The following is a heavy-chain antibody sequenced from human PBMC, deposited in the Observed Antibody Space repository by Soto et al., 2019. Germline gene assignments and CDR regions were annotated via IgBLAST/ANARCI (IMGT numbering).Heavy chain of an antibody. J-gene: IGHJ4*02. Sequence: QVQLVQSGAEVKNPGASVKVSCKASGYTITSYDINWVRQATGQGLEWMGWMNPNSGNTGYAQKFQGRVTMTTDTSRNTAYMELSSLRSEDTAMYYCAGVRGRLLDYWGQGTLVTVSS. D-gene: IGHD3-16*01. CDR3: AGVRGRLLDY. CDR2: MNPNSGNT. V-gene: IGHV1-8*01. CDR1: GYTITSYD.